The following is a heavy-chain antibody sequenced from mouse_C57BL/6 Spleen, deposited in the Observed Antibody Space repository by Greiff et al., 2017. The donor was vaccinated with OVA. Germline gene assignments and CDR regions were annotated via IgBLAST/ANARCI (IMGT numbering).Heavy chain of an antibody. CDR1: GYTFTDYE. J-gene: IGHJ3*01. Sequence: VQLQQSGAELVRPGASVTLSCKASGYTFTDYEMHWVKQTPVHGLEWIGAIDPETGGTAYNQKFKGKAILTADKSSSTAYMELRSLTSEDSAVYYCTRGRLPAWFAYWGQGTLVTVSA. V-gene: IGHV1-15*01. CDR2: IDPETGGT. CDR3: TRGRLPAWFAY. D-gene: IGHD2-2*01.